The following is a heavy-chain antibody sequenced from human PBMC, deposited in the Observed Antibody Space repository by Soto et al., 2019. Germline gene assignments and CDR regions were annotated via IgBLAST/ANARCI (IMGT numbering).Heavy chain of an antibody. CDR2: IYSGGST. V-gene: IGHV3-53*01. J-gene: IGHJ4*02. D-gene: IGHD3-10*01. CDR1: GFTVSSNY. Sequence: EVQLVESGGDLIQPRGSLRLSCAASGFTVSSNYMSWVRQAPGKGLEWVSVIYSGGSTYYADSVKGRFTISRDNSKNTLYLQMNSLRAEDTAVYYCARHITMDPLLVYWGQGTLVTVSS. CDR3: ARHITMDPLLVY.